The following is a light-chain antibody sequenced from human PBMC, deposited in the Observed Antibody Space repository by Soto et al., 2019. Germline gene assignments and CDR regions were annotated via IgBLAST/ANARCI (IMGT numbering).Light chain of an antibody. CDR2: GAS. J-gene: IGKJ2*01. V-gene: IGKV3-20*01. CDR1: QSVSSSY. CDR3: QHYVSSPYT. Sequence: EIVLTQSPGTLSLSPGQRATLSCRASQSVSSSYLAWYQQKPGQAPTLLIYGASSRATGVPDRFSGSGSGTDFTLTISRLEPEDSAVYYCQHYVSSPYTFGQGTKLEIK.